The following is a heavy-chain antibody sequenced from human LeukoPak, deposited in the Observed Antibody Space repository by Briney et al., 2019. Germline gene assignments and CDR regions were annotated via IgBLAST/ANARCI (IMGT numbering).Heavy chain of an antibody. V-gene: IGHV3-74*01. Sequence: GGSLRLSCAASGFTFSSHWMHWVRRAPGKGLVWVSRINSDGSSISYADSVEGRFTISRDNAKNTLYLQMNSLRAEDTAVYYCAKEVREQKYYFDYWGQGTLVTVSS. CDR2: INSDGSSI. CDR1: GFTFSSHW. D-gene: IGHD1/OR15-1a*01. CDR3: AKEVREQKYYFDY. J-gene: IGHJ4*02.